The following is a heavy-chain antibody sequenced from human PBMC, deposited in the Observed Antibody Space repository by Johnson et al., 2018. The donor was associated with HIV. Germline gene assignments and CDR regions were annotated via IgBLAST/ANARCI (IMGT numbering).Heavy chain of an antibody. CDR2: ISGSGGST. CDR3: AREGGIAAAGTDAFDI. D-gene: IGHD6-13*01. Sequence: VQLVESGGGVVQPGRSLRLSCAASGFSFDDYAMHWVRQVAGKGLEWVSAISGSGGSTYYADSVKGRFTISRDNSKNTLYLQMNSLRAEDTAVYYCAREGGIAAAGTDAFDIWGQGTMVTVSS. V-gene: IGHV3-23*04. J-gene: IGHJ3*02. CDR1: GFSFDDYA.